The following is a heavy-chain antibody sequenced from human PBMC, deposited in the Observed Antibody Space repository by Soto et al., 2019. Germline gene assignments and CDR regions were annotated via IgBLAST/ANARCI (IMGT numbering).Heavy chain of an antibody. V-gene: IGHV3-74*01. CDR1: GFTFSNSW. CDR3: ARSIYSDTKIDY. Sequence: GGSLRLSCAASGFTFSNSWMHWVRQAPGRGLVWVSRLNGDGSVTNYADSVRGRFTISRDNAQSTLFLQMNSLRAEDTAVYYCARSIYSDTKIDYWGQGTLVTVSS. J-gene: IGHJ4*02. D-gene: IGHD1-26*01. CDR2: LNGDGSVT.